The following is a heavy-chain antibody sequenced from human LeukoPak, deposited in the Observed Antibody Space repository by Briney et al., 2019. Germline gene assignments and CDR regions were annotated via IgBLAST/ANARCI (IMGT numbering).Heavy chain of an antibody. CDR2: ISSSSSTI. CDR3: ARESGGSWGPDPFDI. J-gene: IGHJ3*02. Sequence: PGGSLRLFCAASGFTFSNYNMNWVRQAPGKGLEWVSYISSSSSTIYYADSVKGRFTLSRDNAKNSLYLQMNSLRAEDTAVYYCARESGGSWGPDPFDIWGQGTMVTVSS. D-gene: IGHD3-16*01. V-gene: IGHV3-48*01. CDR1: GFTFSNYN.